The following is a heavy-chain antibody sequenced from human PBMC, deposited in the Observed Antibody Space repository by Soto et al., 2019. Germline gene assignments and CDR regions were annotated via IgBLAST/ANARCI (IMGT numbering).Heavy chain of an antibody. CDR2: ISYDGSNK. CDR3: ARMGDIVLVPAAMNYYYGMDV. J-gene: IGHJ6*02. Sequence: GGSLRLSCAASGFTFSSYAMHWVRQAPGKGLEWVAVISYDGSNKYYADYVKGRFTISRDNSKNTLYLQMNSLRAEDTAVYYCARMGDIVLVPAAMNYYYGMDVWGQGTTVTVSS. CDR1: GFTFSSYA. D-gene: IGHD2-2*01. V-gene: IGHV3-30-3*01.